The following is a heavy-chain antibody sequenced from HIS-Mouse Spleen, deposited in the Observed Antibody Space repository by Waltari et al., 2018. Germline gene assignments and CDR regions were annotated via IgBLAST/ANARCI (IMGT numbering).Heavy chain of an antibody. V-gene: IGHV4-39*07. CDR2: SYDRGST. CDR1: GGSISSSSYY. J-gene: IGHJ2*01. Sequence: QLQLQESGPGLVKPSETLSLTCTVSGGSISSSSYYWGWIRQPPGKGLEWIGSSYDRGSTYYNPSLKIRVTISVDTAKNQFSLKLSSVTAADTAVYYCAREIPYSSSWYDWYFDLWGRGTLVTVSS. D-gene: IGHD6-13*01. CDR3: AREIPYSSSWYDWYFDL.